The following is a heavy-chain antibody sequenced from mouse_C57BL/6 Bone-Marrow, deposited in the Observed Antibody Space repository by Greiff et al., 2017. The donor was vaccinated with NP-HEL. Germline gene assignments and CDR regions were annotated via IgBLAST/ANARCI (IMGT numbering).Heavy chain of an antibody. CDR1: GYTFTSYW. J-gene: IGHJ2*01. V-gene: IGHV1-52*01. Sequence: VQLQQPGAELVRPGSSVKLSCKASGYTFTSYWMHWVKQRPIQGLEWIGNIDPSDSETHYNQKFKDKATLTVDKSSSTAYMQLSSLTSEDSAVYYCARSDSERSFDYWGQGTTLTVSS. CDR2: IDPSDSET. CDR3: ARSDSERSFDY. D-gene: IGHD3-2*02.